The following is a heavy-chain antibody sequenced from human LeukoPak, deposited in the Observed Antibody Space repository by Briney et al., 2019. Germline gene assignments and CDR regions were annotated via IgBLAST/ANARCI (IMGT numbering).Heavy chain of an antibody. CDR2: VYASGST. Sequence: SETLSLTCTVSGASISNANYYWSWIRQPAGKGLEWIGRVYASGSTNYYPSLKGRVTISVDTSKNQFSLKLNSVTAADTAVYYCAREFPVMANLDSWGQGTLVTVSS. J-gene: IGHJ4*02. CDR1: GASISNANYY. D-gene: IGHD2-8*01. CDR3: AREFPVMANLDS. V-gene: IGHV4-61*02.